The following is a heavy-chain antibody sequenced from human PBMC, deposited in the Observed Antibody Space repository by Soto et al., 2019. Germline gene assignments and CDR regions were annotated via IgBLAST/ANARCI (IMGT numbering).Heavy chain of an antibody. V-gene: IGHV2-5*01. D-gene: IGHD5-12*01. Sequence: QITLKESGPTLVNPTQTLTLTCTVSGFSLTTHEVGVGWIRQPPGTALEWLAFISWNDERRYSTSLKRRLTITKDTSKNKVVLTMANVDPADTGTYFCAHRPPKDSTAWLAFDFWGQGTTVAVSS. CDR2: ISWNDER. CDR3: AHRPPKDSTAWLAFDF. J-gene: IGHJ3*01. CDR1: GFSLTTHEVG.